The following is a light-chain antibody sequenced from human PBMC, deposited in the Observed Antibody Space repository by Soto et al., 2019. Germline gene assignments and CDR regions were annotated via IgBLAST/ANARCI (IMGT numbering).Light chain of an antibody. CDR1: QSVSSNS. CDR2: AAS. J-gene: IGKJ4*01. V-gene: IGKV3-20*01. CDR3: QQYGSSPLT. Sequence: EIVLTQSPGTLSLSPGEGDTISCRASQSVSSNSLAWYQQKPGQAPRLLIYAASTRATGIPDRFSGSGSGTDFTLTINRXEPEDFAVYYCQQYGSSPLTFGGGTKVDIK.